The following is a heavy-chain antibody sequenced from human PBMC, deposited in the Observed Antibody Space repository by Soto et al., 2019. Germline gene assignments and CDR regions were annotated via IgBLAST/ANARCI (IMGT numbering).Heavy chain of an antibody. CDR1: GYTFTSYY. J-gene: IGHJ5*02. D-gene: IGHD3-3*01. CDR3: ARDVYYDFWSGYYPTYNWFDP. Sequence: ASVKVSCKASGYTFTSYYMHWLRQAPGQGLEWMGIINPSGGSTSYAQKFQGRVTMTRDTSTSTVYMELSSLRSEDTAVYYCARDVYYDFWSGYYPTYNWFDPWGQGTLVTVSS. CDR2: INPSGGST. V-gene: IGHV1-46*03.